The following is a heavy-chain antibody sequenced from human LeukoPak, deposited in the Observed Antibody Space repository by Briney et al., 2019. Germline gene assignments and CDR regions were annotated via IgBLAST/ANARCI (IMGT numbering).Heavy chain of an antibody. J-gene: IGHJ3*02. D-gene: IGHD3-9*01. CDR2: IYYSGST. CDR1: GGSISSYY. CDR3: ARTPSFDWPQFDAFDI. V-gene: IGHV4-59*01. Sequence: SETLSLTCTVSGGSISSYYWSWIRQPPGQGLEWFGDIYYSGSTNYNPSLKSRVTISVDTSKNQFSLKLSSVTAADTAVYYCARTPSFDWPQFDAFDIWGQGTMVTVSS.